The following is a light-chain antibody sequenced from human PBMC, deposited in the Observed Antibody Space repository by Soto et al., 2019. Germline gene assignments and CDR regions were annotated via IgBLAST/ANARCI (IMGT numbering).Light chain of an antibody. V-gene: IGKV1-39*01. J-gene: IGKJ5*01. CDR2: DVS. Sequence: IKMCHSPATVPANVGDRVTIHCRASQTVERWLAWYQQKPGKAPKLLISDVSSLERGVPSRFSGSGSGTDFTLTISSLQPEDFATYYCQQSYSTPITFAQGTLLEI. CDR3: QQSYSTPIT. CDR1: QTVERW.